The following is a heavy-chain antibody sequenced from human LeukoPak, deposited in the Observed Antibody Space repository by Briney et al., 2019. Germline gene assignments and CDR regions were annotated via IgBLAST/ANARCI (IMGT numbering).Heavy chain of an antibody. CDR3: AKGSDFWSGYFGY. CDR1: GFTFSSYA. D-gene: IGHD3-3*01. CDR2: ISGSGGGT. J-gene: IGHJ4*02. V-gene: IGHV3-23*01. Sequence: PGGSLRLSCAASGFTFSSYAMSWVRQAPGKGLEWVSAISGSGGGTYYADSVKGRFTISRDNSKNTLYLQMNSLRAEDTAVYYCAKGSDFWSGYFGYWGQGTLVTVSS.